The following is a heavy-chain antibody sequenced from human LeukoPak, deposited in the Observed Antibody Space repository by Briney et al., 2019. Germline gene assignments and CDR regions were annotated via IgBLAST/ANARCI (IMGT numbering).Heavy chain of an antibody. V-gene: IGHV3-53*01. CDR1: GFTVSSIH. J-gene: IGHJ6*02. D-gene: IGHD2-2*01. CDR3: ARDCAVVVPAAIPYYYGMDV. CDR2: TYTGGNS. Sequence: PGGSLRLSCAASGFTVSSIHMVWVRQAPGKGLEWVSVTYTGGNSYYADSVKGRFIISRDISKNTLYLQMNSLRAEDSALYYCARDCAVVVPAAIPYYYGMDVWGQGTTVTVSS.